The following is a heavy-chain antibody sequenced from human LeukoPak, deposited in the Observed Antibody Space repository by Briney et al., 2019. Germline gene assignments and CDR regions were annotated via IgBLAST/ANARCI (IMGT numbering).Heavy chain of an antibody. V-gene: IGHV3-33*01. CDR2: IWYDGSNK. CDR3: ARGSGRCFDWFNFDY. CDR1: GFTFSSYG. Sequence: GGSLRLSCAASGFTFSSYGMHWVRQAPGKGLEWVAVIWYDGSNKYYADSVKGRFTISRDNSKNTLYLQMNSLRAEDTAVYYCARGSGRCFDWFNFDYWGQGTLVTVSS. J-gene: IGHJ4*02. D-gene: IGHD3-9*01.